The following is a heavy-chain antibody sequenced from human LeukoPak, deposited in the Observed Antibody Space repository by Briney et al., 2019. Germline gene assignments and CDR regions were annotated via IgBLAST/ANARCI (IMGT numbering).Heavy chain of an antibody. CDR3: ARTIAAAVNWFDP. J-gene: IGHJ5*02. Sequence: PGGSLRLSCAASGFTFSSYSMNWVRQAPGKGLEWVSYISSSSSTIYYADSVKGRFTISRDNAKNSLYLQMNSLRAEDTAVYYCARTIAAAVNWFDPWGQGTLVTVSS. D-gene: IGHD6-13*01. V-gene: IGHV3-48*01. CDR2: ISSSSSTI. CDR1: GFTFSSYS.